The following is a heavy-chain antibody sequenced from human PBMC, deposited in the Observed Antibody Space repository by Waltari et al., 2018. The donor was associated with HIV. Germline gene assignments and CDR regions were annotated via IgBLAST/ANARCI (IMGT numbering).Heavy chain of an antibody. V-gene: IGHV4-34*01. CDR2: INHGGIT. CDR3: ARRWTTVTTDSLDL. D-gene: IGHD4-17*01. CDR1: GRSFHGYS. J-gene: IGHJ2*01. Sequence: QVQLQQWGAGLLTPSETLSLTCPVYGRSFHGYSWSWIPQSPGKGLEWIGEINHGGITIYNPSLKSRVTISVDTSKNQFSLKLSFVTAADTAVYYCARRWTTVTTDSLDLWGRGTLVTVSS.